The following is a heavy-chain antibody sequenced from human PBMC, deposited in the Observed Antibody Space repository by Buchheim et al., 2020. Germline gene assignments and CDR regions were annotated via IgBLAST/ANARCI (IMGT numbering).Heavy chain of an antibody. J-gene: IGHJ5*02. CDR1: GGSLIGTNW. V-gene: IGHV4-4*02. CDR3: AREISGSYGERWFDP. CDR2: MYHSGST. Sequence: LQESGPRLVKPSETLSLTCDVSGGSLIGTNWWNWVRQPPGKGLEWIGDMYHSGSTNYNPSLKSRVTMSMDTSRNQFSLRLTSLTAADTAIYYCAREISGSYGERWFDPWGQGTL. D-gene: IGHD1-26*01.